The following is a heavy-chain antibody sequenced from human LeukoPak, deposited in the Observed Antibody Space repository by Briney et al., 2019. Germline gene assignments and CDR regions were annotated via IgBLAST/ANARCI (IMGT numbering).Heavy chain of an antibody. Sequence: SETLSLTCAVSGGSISSSNWWSWVRQPPGKGLEWIGEINHSGSTNYNPSLKSRVTISVDTSKNQFSLKLSSVTAADTAVYYCARGLGFYGSGSYYRYYFDYWGQGTLVTVSS. V-gene: IGHV4-4*02. CDR2: INHSGST. J-gene: IGHJ4*02. CDR3: ARGLGFYGSGSYYRYYFDY. CDR1: GGSISSSNW. D-gene: IGHD3-10*01.